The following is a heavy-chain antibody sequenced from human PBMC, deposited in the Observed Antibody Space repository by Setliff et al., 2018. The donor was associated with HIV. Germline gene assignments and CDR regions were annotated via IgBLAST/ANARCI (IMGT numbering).Heavy chain of an antibody. V-gene: IGHV3-23*01. CDR1: GFTVSSSFA. J-gene: IGHJ4*02. CDR3: AKDDYVWGNPFDY. D-gene: IGHD3-16*01. CDR2: ISGSGGST. Sequence: GGSLRLSCAASGFTVSSSFAMSWVRQAPGKGLEWVSGISGSGGSTYYADSVKGRFTISRDNSKNTLYLQMNSLRAEDTAVYFCAKDDYVWGNPFDYWGQGTLVTVSS.